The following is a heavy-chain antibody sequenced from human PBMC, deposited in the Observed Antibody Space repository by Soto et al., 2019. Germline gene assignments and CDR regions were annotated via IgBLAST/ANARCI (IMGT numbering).Heavy chain of an antibody. CDR3: ARDSGYYDSSGYYSPGSYY. J-gene: IGHJ4*02. D-gene: IGHD3-22*01. Sequence: QVQLVQSGAEVKKPGSSVKVSCKASGGTFSSYAISWVRQAPGQGLEWMGGIIPIFGTANYAQKFQGRVTITADESTSTAYMELSSLRSEDTAVYYCARDSGYYDSSGYYSPGSYYWGQGTLVTVSS. CDR2: IIPIFGTA. V-gene: IGHV1-69*01. CDR1: GGTFSSYA.